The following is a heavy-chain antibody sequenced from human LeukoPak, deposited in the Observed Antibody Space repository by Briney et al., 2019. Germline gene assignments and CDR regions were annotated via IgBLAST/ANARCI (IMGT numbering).Heavy chain of an antibody. J-gene: IGHJ4*02. D-gene: IGHD3-16*01. CDR2: ISGSGGST. CDR3: ARGSTYYDYVWGSYYYLDY. CDR1: GFTFSNYA. Sequence: PGGTLRLSCAASGFTFSNYAMSWVRQAPGKGLEWVSGISGSGGSTYYADSVKGRFTISRDNAKNTLYLQMNSLRAEDTAVYYCARGSTYYDYVWGSYYYLDYWGQGTLVTVSS. V-gene: IGHV3-23*01.